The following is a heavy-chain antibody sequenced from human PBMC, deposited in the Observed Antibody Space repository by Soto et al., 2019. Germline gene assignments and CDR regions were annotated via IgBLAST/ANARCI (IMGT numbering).Heavy chain of an antibody. J-gene: IGHJ4*02. Sequence: QVQLQESGPGLVKPSETLSLTCIVSGGSVSNDAYYWSWIRQPPGKGLEWIGYIYHSGSTYYNPSLKSRGTISAETSANQFSLKESSVTAADTAVYYCARLGIGWEFPFDYWGQGTLVNVSS. V-gene: IGHV4-61*08. CDR3: ARLGIGWEFPFDY. CDR1: GGSVSNDAYY. CDR2: IYHSGST. D-gene: IGHD1-26*01.